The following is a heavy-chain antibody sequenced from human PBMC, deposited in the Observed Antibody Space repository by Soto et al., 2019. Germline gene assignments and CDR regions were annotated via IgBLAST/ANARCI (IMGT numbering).Heavy chain of an antibody. D-gene: IGHD6-13*01. J-gene: IGHJ4*02. CDR1: GFTFSSYG. CDR2: IWYDGSNK. V-gene: IGHV3-33*01. Sequence: QVQLVESGGGVVQPGRSLRLSCAASGFTFSSYGMHWVRQAPGKGLEWVAVIWYDGSNKYYADSVKGRFTISRDNSKNPLYLKMNSRRAEDTAVYYGGGDRVLGGGQHLVRLASWGKGTLFTVSS. CDR3: GGDRVLGGGQHLVRLAS.